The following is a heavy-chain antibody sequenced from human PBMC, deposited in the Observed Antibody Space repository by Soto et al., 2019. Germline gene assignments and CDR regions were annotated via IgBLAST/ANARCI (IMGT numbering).Heavy chain of an antibody. CDR2: IIPIFGTA. CDR3: ARHLGRNNYYYAVAL. Sequence: QVQLVQSGAEVKKPGSSVKVSCKASGGTFSSYAISWVRQAPGQGLEWMGGIIPIFGTAGYAQKFQGRVTITAEDFTRTAYMESRGLSSEDAAVYSCARHLGRNNYYYAVALWGEGATVTVSS. J-gene: IGHJ6*04. D-gene: IGHD7-27*01. V-gene: IGHV1-69*12. CDR1: GGTFSSYA.